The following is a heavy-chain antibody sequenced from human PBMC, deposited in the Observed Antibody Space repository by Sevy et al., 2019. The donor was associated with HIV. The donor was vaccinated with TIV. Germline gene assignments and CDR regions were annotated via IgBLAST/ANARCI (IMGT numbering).Heavy chain of an antibody. D-gene: IGHD6-19*01. V-gene: IGHV3-30*04. CDR1: GFTFSSYA. J-gene: IGHJ3*01. CDR2: ISYNGKYT. CDR3: ASPRPGYSSGWWIGAFDF. Sequence: GGSLRLSCTASGFTFSSYAMHWVRQAPGKGLEWVALISYNGKYTYYADSVKGRFSISSEDSNNTLYLQMNSLRPEDTAVYFCASPRPGYSSGWWIGAFDFWGQGTVVTVSS.